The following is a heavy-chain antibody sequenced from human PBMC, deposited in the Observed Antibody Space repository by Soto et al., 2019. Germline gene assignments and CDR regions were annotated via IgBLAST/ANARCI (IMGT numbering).Heavy chain of an antibody. CDR3: ARHLVGSTRVNFEY. CDR1: GYTVRSHS. Sequence: RISFKNSGYTVRSHSVSTLPQIFGKAIAWTGNIYPYNSDTRYSPSFRCQVTSSADTSITTAYLQWSCLRASDTAMYFCARHLVGSTRVNFEYWGQGSLVTVSS. V-gene: IGHV5-51*01. CDR2: IYPYNSDT. D-gene: IGHD2-2*01. J-gene: IGHJ4*01.